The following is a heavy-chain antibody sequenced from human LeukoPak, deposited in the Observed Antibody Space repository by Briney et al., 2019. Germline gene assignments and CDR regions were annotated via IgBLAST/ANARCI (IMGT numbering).Heavy chain of an antibody. D-gene: IGHD3-16*01. V-gene: IGHV3-30-3*01. CDR2: ISYDGSNK. CDR3: ARDGSDYLYDY. Sequence: GGSLRLSCAASGFTFSSYAMHWVRQAPGKGLEWVAVISYDGSNKYYADSVKGRFTISRDNSKNTLYLQMNSLRAEDTAVYYCARDGSDYLYDYWGQGTLVTVSS. J-gene: IGHJ4*02. CDR1: GFTFSSYA.